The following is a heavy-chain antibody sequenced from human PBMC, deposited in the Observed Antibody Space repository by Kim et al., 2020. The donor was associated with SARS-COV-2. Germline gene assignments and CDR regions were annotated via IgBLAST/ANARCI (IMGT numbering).Heavy chain of an antibody. CDR3: ARRGTGDAFDI. J-gene: IGHJ3*02. V-gene: IGHV5-51*01. D-gene: IGHD1-1*01. Sequence: RYSPPFQGQVPISADKSISTAYLQWSSLKASDTAMYYCARRGTGDAFDIWGQGAMVTVSS.